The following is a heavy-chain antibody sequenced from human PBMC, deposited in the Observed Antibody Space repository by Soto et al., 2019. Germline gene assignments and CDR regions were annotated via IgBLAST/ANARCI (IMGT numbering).Heavy chain of an antibody. CDR3: ATQEVGGSYVYTFDP. CDR2: ISYSGST. D-gene: IGHD1-26*01. CDR1: GGSISSGNYY. Sequence: SETLSLTCTVSGGSISSGNYYWSWIRQPPGKGLEWIGFISYSGSTNYNPSLKSRVTISVDTSKNHFSLKLSSVTAADTAVYYCATQEVGGSYVYTFDPWGQGTLVTVSS. J-gene: IGHJ5*02. V-gene: IGHV4-39*02.